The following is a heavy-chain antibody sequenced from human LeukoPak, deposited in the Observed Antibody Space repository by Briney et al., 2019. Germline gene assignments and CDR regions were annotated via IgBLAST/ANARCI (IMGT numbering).Heavy chain of an antibody. CDR2: IIPILGIA. V-gene: IGHV1-69*04. Sequence: SVKVSCEASGGTFSSYAISLVRQAPRQGLEWMGRIIPILGIANYAQKFQGRVTMTEDTSTDTAYMELSSLRSEDTAVYYCATYCTNGVCYFGNYWGQGTLVTVSS. J-gene: IGHJ4*02. D-gene: IGHD2-8*01. CDR3: ATYCTNGVCYFGNY. CDR1: GGTFSSYA.